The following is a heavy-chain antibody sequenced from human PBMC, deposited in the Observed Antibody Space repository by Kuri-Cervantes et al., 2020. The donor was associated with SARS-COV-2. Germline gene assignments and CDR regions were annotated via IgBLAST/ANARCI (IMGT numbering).Heavy chain of an antibody. D-gene: IGHD1-26*01. J-gene: IGHJ5*02. V-gene: IGHV1-2*04. CDR2: INPNSGGT. Sequence: ASVKVSCKASGYTFTGYYMHWVRQAPGQGLEWMGWINPNSGGTNYAQKFQGWVTMTSDTSTSTVYMELSSLGSEDTAVYYCARPVGASLRTDAWGQGTLVTVSS. CDR1: GYTFTGYY. CDR3: ARPVGASLRTDA.